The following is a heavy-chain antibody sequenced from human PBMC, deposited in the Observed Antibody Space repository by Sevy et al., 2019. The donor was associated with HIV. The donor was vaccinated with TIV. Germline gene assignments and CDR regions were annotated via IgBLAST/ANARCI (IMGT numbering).Heavy chain of an antibody. D-gene: IGHD6-6*01. CDR2: ISSSSTYR. CDR3: ARQTAEYSSFFFDY. CDR1: GFTFSRYN. V-gene: IGHV3-21*01. J-gene: IGHJ4*02. Sequence: LSLTCAASGFTFSRYNMNWVRQAPGKGLEWVSSISSSSTYRNYADSVKGRFTISRDNAKSSVYLHMNSLRAEDTAVYYCARQTAEYSSFFFDYWGQGALVTVSS.